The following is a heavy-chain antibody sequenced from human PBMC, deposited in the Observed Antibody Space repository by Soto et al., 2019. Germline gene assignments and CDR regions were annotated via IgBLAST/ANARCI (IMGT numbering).Heavy chain of an antibody. CDR2: IYTSGTT. J-gene: IGHJ1*01. D-gene: IGHD3-9*01. V-gene: IGHV4-4*07. CDR1: GRSISGYY. Sequence: PXETLALNCTVAGRSISGYYWRWIRQPAGERLEWIGRIYTSGTTDFNPSLKGRVTMSVDTSKNQFSLKLTSVTAADTALYYCAREDYYDTGYYVVWGQGTQVTVSS. CDR3: AREDYYDTGYYVV.